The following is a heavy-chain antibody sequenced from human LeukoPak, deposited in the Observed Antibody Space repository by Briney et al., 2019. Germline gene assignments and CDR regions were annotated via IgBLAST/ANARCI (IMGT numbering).Heavy chain of an antibody. V-gene: IGHV3-7*01. D-gene: IGHD3-22*01. CDR1: GFTFSNFW. J-gene: IGHJ4*02. Sequence: PGGSLRLSCTASGFTFSNFWMGWVRQAPGKGLEWVANIKQDETEKFYLGSVKGRFAISRDNAKNSLYLQMNSLRAEDTAVYYCAKSRAYYYDSSGLNYWGQGTLVTVSS. CDR3: AKSRAYYYDSSGLNY. CDR2: IKQDETEK.